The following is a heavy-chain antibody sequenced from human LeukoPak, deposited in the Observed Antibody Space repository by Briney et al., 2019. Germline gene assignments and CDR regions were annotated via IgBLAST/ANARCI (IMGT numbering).Heavy chain of an antibody. CDR3: ARITGGYSYGYFDY. J-gene: IGHJ4*02. Sequence: SQTLSLTCTVSGGSISSGGYYWSWIRQHPGKGLEWIGYIYYSGSTYYNPSLKSRVTISVDTSKNQFSPKLSSVTAADTAVYYCARITGGYSYGYFDYWGQGTLVTVSS. CDR1: GGSISSGGYY. D-gene: IGHD5-18*01. V-gene: IGHV4-31*03. CDR2: IYYSGST.